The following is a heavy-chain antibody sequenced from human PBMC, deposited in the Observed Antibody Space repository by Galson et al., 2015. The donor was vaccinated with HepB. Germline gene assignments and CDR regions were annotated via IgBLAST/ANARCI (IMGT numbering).Heavy chain of an antibody. D-gene: IGHD4-17*01. CDR3: ANQRPPYYGDYADFDY. J-gene: IGHJ4*02. Sequence: SLRLSCAASGFTFSSYGMHWVRQAPGKGLEWVAVISYDGSNKYYADSVKGRFTISRDNSKNTLYLQMNSLRAEDTAVYYCANQRPPYYGDYADFDYWGQGTLVTVSS. CDR1: GFTFSSYG. V-gene: IGHV3-30*18. CDR2: ISYDGSNK.